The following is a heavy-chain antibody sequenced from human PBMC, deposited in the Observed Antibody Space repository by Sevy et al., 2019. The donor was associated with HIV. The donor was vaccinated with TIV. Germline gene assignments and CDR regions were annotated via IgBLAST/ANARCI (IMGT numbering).Heavy chain of an antibody. V-gene: IGHV1-69*06. D-gene: IGHD3-10*01. Sequence: ASVKVSCKASGGTFSSYAISWVRQAPGQGLEWMGGIIPIFGTANYAQKFQGRVTITADKSTGTAYMELSSLRSEDTAVYCCAIAPPPVNRYYYGSGSHDYYYMDVWGKGTTVTVSS. J-gene: IGHJ6*03. CDR3: AIAPPPVNRYYYGSGSHDYYYMDV. CDR1: GGTFSSYA. CDR2: IIPIFGTA.